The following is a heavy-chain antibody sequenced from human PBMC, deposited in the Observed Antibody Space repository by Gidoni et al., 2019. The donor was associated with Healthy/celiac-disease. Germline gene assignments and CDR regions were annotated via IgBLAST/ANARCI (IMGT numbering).Heavy chain of an antibody. CDR1: GGSISSHNYS. CDR3: ARLYGYYDSSGYYYTIFDY. Sequence: QLQLQESGPGLVKPSETLSLPRTVSGGSISSHNYSCGWIRPPPGKGLEWIGSIYYSGSTYYNPSLKSRVTISVDTSKNQFSLKLSSVTAADTAVYYCARLYGYYDSSGYYYTIFDYWGQGTLVTVSS. CDR2: IYYSGST. D-gene: IGHD3-22*01. V-gene: IGHV4-39*01. J-gene: IGHJ4*02.